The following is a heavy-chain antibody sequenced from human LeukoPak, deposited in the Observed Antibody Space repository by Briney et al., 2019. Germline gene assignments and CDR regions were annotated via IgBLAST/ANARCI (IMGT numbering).Heavy chain of an antibody. J-gene: IGHJ5*02. CDR2: IYYSGST. CDR3: ARANRPIYCSSTSCYNWFDP. V-gene: IGHV4-59*01. CDR1: GGSISSYY. D-gene: IGHD2-2*01. Sequence: SETLSLTCTVSGGSISSYYWSWIRQPPGKGLEWIGYIYYSGSTNYNPSLKSRVTISVDTSKNQFSLKLSSVPAADTAVYYCARANRPIYCSSTSCYNWFDPWGQGTLVTVSS.